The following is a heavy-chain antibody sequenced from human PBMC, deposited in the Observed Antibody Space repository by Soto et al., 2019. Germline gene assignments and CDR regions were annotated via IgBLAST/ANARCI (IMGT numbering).Heavy chain of an antibody. CDR3: AKGALAVPAAITVAFDI. V-gene: IGHV3-23*01. CDR1: GFTFSSYA. D-gene: IGHD2-2*01. J-gene: IGHJ3*02. Sequence: SGGSLRLSCAASGFTFSSYAMSWVRQAPGKGLEWVSAISGSGGSTYYADSVKGRFTISRDNSKNTLYLQMNSLRAEDTAVYYCAKGALAVPAAITVAFDIWGQGTMVTVSS. CDR2: ISGSGGST.